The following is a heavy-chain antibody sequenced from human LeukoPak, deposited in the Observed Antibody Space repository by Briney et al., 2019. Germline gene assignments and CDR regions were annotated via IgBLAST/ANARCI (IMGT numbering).Heavy chain of an antibody. CDR3: ARDRSYSFDY. Sequence: GGSLRLSCAASGFVFNSHAMQWVRQAPGKGLEWVAGISYDGSNKYYADSVKGRFTISRDNSKNTLYLLMNSLTAEDTAVYHCARDRSYSFDYWGQGTLVTVSS. V-gene: IGHV3-30-3*01. D-gene: IGHD3-10*01. CDR2: ISYDGSNK. J-gene: IGHJ4*02. CDR1: GFVFNSHA.